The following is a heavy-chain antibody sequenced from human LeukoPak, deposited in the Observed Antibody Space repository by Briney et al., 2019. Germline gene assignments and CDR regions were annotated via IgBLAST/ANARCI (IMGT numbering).Heavy chain of an antibody. CDR3: AKAGSMVRGVILYYYYYMDV. J-gene: IGHJ6*03. D-gene: IGHD3-10*01. Sequence: GSLRLSCAASGFTFSSYGMHWVRQAPGKGLEWVAVISYDGSNKYYADSVKGRFTISRDNSKNTLYLQMNSLRAEDTAVYYCAKAGSMVRGVILYYYYYMDVWGKGTTVTVSS. V-gene: IGHV3-30*18. CDR1: GFTFSSYG. CDR2: ISYDGSNK.